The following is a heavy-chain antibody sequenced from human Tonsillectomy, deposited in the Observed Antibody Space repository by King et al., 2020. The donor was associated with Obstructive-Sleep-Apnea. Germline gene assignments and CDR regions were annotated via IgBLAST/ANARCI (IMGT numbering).Heavy chain of an antibody. CDR2: IYYSGST. CDR1: GGSISSSHYY. CDR3: ARHLESSYYYDSSGGFDY. D-gene: IGHD3-22*01. J-gene: IGHJ4*02. V-gene: IGHV4-39*07. Sequence: QLQESGPGLVKPAETLSLTCTVSGGSISSSHYYWGWIRQPPGKGLEWIGSIYYSGSTNYNPSLKSRVTISVDTSKNQFSLKVTSVTAADTAVYYCARHLESSYYYDSSGGFDYWGQGTLVTVSS.